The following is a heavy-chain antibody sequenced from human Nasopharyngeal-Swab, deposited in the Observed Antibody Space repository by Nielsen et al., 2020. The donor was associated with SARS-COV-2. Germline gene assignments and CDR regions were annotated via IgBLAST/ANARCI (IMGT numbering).Heavy chain of an antibody. V-gene: IGHV4-39*01. CDR3: ARPKYSGYDDEFGAYFDY. Sequence: GSLRLSCTVSGGSVSSSRSYWGWIRQPPGKGLEWIGSIYYSGSTYYTPSLKSRVTISVDTSKNQFSLKLSSVTAADTAVYYCARPKYSGYDDEFGAYFDYWGQGTLVTVSS. D-gene: IGHD5-12*01. J-gene: IGHJ4*02. CDR2: IYYSGST. CDR1: GGSVSSSRSY.